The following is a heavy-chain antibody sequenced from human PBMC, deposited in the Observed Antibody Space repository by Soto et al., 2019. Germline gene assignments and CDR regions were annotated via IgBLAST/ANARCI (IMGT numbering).Heavy chain of an antibody. Sequence: EVQLVESGGGLVKPGGSLRLSCAASGFSFSNAWMNWVRQAPGKGLEWVGRIKSKTDGGTIEYAAPVQGRFTISKDDSKGTLYLKMNSLKTEDTAVYYCTTDEYYDFWSGYYYWGQGTLVTVSS. V-gene: IGHV3-15*07. CDR2: IKSKTDGGTI. J-gene: IGHJ4*02. CDR1: GFSFSNAW. D-gene: IGHD3-3*01. CDR3: TTDEYYDFWSGYYY.